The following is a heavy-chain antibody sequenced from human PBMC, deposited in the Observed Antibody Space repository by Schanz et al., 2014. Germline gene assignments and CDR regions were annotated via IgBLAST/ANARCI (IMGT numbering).Heavy chain of an antibody. CDR1: GFTFSSYS. D-gene: IGHD6-13*01. V-gene: IGHV3-48*02. CDR3: ARPLAAAGTYYFDY. J-gene: IGHJ4*02. Sequence: EVQLVESGGGLVQPGGSLRLSCAASGFTFSSYSMNWVRPAPGKRLEWVSYISSSSSTIYYADSVKGRFTISRDNAKNSLYLEMHSLRDEDTAVYYCARPLAAAGTYYFDYWGQGTLVTVSS. CDR2: ISSSSSTI.